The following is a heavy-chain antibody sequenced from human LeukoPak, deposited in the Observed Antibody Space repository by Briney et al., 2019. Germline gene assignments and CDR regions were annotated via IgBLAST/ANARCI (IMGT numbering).Heavy chain of an antibody. V-gene: IGHV1-8*03. CDR3: ARGGYSSSSGIGY. CDR2: MNPNSGNT. CDR1: GYTFTSYD. Sequence: ASVKVSCKVSGYTFTSYDINWVRQATGQGLEWMGWMNPNSGNTGYAQKFQGRITITRSTSISTAYMELGSLRSEDTAVYYCARGGYSSSSGIGYWGQGNLVTVSS. J-gene: IGHJ4*02. D-gene: IGHD6-6*01.